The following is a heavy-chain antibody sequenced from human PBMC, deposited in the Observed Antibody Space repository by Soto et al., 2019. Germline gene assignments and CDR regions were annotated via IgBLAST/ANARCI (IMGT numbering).Heavy chain of an antibody. CDR1: GFTVSSSD. J-gene: IGHJ5*02. V-gene: IGHV3-66*01. CDR2: IYSGGGT. Sequence: EVQLVESGGGLVQPGGSLRLSCAASGFTVSSSDMSWVRQAPGKGLEWVSVIYSGGGTYYADSVKGRFTISRDNSKNTLYLQMNSLRDEDTAVYYCVRSFFCSGGSCYSISSPWGQGTLVTVSS. CDR3: VRSFFCSGGSCYSISSP. D-gene: IGHD2-15*01.